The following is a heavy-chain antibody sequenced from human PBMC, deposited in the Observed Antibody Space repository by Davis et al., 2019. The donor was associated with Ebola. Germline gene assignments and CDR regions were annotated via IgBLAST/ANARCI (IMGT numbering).Heavy chain of an antibody. CDR1: GFTVSSNY. J-gene: IGHJ3*02. Sequence: GESLKISCAASGFTVSSNYMSWVRQAPGKGLEWVSVIYSGGSTYYADSVKGRFTISRDNSKNTLYLQMNSLRAEDTAVYYCARLDTYDSSGYYHPFAFDIWGQGTMVTVSS. CDR3: ARLDTYDSSGYYHPFAFDI. CDR2: IYSGGST. D-gene: IGHD3-22*01. V-gene: IGHV3-66*01.